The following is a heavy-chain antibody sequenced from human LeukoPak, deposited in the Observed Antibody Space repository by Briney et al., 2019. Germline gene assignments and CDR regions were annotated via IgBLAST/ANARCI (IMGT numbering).Heavy chain of an antibody. CDR2: ISYDGSNK. CDR3: ARSLATSYYYMDV. D-gene: IGHD5-12*01. J-gene: IGHJ6*03. Sequence: PGGSLRLSCAASGFTFSNYAMHWVRQAPGKGLEWVAVISYDGSNKFYAGSVKGRFTISRDNSKNTLHLQMNSLRAEDTAVYYCARSLATSYYYMDVWGKGTTVTVSS. V-gene: IGHV3-30*04. CDR1: GFTFSNYA.